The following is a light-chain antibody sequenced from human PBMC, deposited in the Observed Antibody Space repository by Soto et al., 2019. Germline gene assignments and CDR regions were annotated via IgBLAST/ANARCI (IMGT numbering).Light chain of an antibody. CDR1: QSVSSN. CDR2: GAS. CDR3: QQYKNWPLT. Sequence: EIVMTQSPATLSVSPGERATLSCRASQSVSSNFAWYQRKPGQAPRLLIYGASTRATGIPARVSGSGSGTEFTLTISNLQSEDVAVYYCQQYKNWPLTFGGGTKVEIK. J-gene: IGKJ4*01. V-gene: IGKV3-15*01.